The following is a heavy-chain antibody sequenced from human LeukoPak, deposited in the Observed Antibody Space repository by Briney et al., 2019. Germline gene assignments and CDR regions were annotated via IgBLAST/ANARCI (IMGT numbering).Heavy chain of an antibody. V-gene: IGHV3-7*03. D-gene: IGHD2-21*02. CDR1: GFSFSSYW. Sequence: GGTLRLSCAASGFSFSSYWLDWIRQAPGEGLEWVANIKQDGSANYYVDAVRGRFTISRDNAKDSLYLQMNSLTVEDSAVFYCAKDGDWTHDYGGQGTLLIVSS. CDR2: IKQDGSAN. CDR3: AKDGDWTHDY. J-gene: IGHJ4*02.